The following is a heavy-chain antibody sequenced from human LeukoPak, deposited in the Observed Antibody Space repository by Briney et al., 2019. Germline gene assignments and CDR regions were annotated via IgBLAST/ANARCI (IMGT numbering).Heavy chain of an antibody. CDR1: GFTFSNAW. D-gene: IGHD6-13*01. V-gene: IGHV3-23*01. CDR2: ITGSGGSP. J-gene: IGHJ4*02. CDR3: AKDITVGSWFAYDY. Sequence: PGGSLRLSCAASGFTFSNAWMSWVRQAPGKGLEWVSAITGSGGSPYYADSVKGRLTISRDNSKNTLYLQMNSLRADDTAVYYCAKDITVGSWFAYDYWGQGTLVTVSS.